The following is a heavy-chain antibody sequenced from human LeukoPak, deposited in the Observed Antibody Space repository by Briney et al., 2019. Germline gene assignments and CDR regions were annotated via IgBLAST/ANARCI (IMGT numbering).Heavy chain of an antibody. CDR1: GFTFSSYA. D-gene: IGHD5-12*01. CDR2: ISGSGGSS. V-gene: IGHV3-23*01. J-gene: IGHJ4*02. CDR3: ARGPSGYHNT. Sequence: GGSLRLSCAASGFTFSSYAMNWVRQAPGKGLEWVSGISGSGGSSNYADSVKGRFTISRDNSKNTLYLQMNSLRAEDTAVYYCARGPSGYHNTGGQGTLVTVSS.